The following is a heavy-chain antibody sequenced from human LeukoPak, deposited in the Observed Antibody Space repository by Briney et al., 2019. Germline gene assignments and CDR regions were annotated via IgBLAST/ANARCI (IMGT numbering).Heavy chain of an antibody. V-gene: IGHV4-59*01. CDR3: ARDGYYSVNAFDI. D-gene: IGHD5/OR15-5a*01. CDR2: IYYSGST. J-gene: IGHJ3*02. CDR1: GGSISSYY. Sequence: SETLSLTCTVSGGSISSYYWSWIRQPPGKGLEWIGYIYYSGSTNYNPSLKSRVTISVDTSKNQFSLKLSSVTAADTAVYYCARDGYYSVNAFDIWGQGTMVTVSS.